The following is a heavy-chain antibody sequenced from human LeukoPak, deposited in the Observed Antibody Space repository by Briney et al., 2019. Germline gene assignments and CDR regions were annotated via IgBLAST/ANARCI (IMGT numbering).Heavy chain of an antibody. CDR3: ARDPPYSSTNLDY. CDR1: GFSFSSYG. J-gene: IGHJ4*02. D-gene: IGHD6-13*01. CDR2: IWYDGSNK. V-gene: IGHV3-33*01. Sequence: GRSLRLSCAASGFSFSSYGMYWVRQAPGKGLEWVAVIWYDGSNKYYADSVKGRFTISRDNSKNTLYLQMNSLRAEDTAVYYCARDPPYSSTNLDYWGQGTLDTVSS.